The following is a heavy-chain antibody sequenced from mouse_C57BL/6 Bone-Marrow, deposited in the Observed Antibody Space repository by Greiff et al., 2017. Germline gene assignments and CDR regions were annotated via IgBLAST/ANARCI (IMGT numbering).Heavy chain of an antibody. CDR1: GFTFSSYA. J-gene: IGHJ3*01. D-gene: IGHD1-1*01. CDR3: TRVGIYYYGRAWFAY. CDR2: ISSGGDYI. V-gene: IGHV5-9-1*02. Sequence: VQLKESGEGLVKPGGSLKLSCAASGFTFSSYAMSWVRQTPEKRLEWVAYISSGGDYIYYADTVKGRFTISRDNARNTLYLQMSSLKSEDTAMYYCTRVGIYYYGRAWFAYWGQGTLVTVSA.